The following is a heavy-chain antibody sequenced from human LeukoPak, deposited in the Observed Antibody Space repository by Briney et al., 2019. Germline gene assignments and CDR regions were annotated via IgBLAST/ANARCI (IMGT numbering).Heavy chain of an antibody. Sequence: KPSETLSLTCTVSGGSISSSNYYWGWVRQPPGKALEWIGNIFYSGSTYYNPSLKSRVTISVDTSKNQFSLKLSSVTAADTAVYYCARDLLYHCSGGSCHGSGRQNWFDPWGQGTLVTVSS. D-gene: IGHD2-15*01. CDR3: ARDLLYHCSGGSCHGSGRQNWFDP. V-gene: IGHV4-39*07. CDR1: GGSISSSNYY. CDR2: IFYSGST. J-gene: IGHJ5*02.